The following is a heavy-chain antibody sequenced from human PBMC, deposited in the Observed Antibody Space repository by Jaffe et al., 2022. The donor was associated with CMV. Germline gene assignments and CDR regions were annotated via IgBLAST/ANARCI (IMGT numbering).Heavy chain of an antibody. CDR2: IYYSGST. CDR3: ARETECSSTSCYLGVKGAFDI. Sequence: QVQLQESGPGLVKPSETLSLTCTVSGGSISSYYWSWIRQPPGKGLEWIGYIYYSGSTNYNPSLKSRVTISVDTSKNQFSLKLSSVTAADTAVYYCARETECSSTSCYLGVKGAFDIWGQGTMVTVSS. V-gene: IGHV4-59*01. D-gene: IGHD2-2*01. CDR1: GGSISSYY. J-gene: IGHJ3*02.